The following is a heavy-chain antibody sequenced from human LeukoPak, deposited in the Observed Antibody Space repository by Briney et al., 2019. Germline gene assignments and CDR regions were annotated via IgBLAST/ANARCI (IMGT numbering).Heavy chain of an antibody. CDR2: INHSGST. J-gene: IGHJ4*02. CDR3: ARGVGYSYGADY. Sequence: SETLSLTCAVYGGSFSGYYWGWIRQPPGKGLEWIGEINHSGSTNYNPSLKSRVTISVDTSKNQFSLRLSSVTAADTAVYYCARGVGYSYGADYWGQGTLVTVSS. V-gene: IGHV4-34*01. CDR1: GGSFSGYY. D-gene: IGHD5-18*01.